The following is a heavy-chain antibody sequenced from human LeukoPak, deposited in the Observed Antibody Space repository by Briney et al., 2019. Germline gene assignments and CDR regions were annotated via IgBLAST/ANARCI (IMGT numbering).Heavy chain of an antibody. V-gene: IGHV4-38-2*02. CDR1: GYSISSGYY. Sequence: TASETLSLTCTVSGYSISSGYYWGWIPQPPVKGLEWIGSIYHSGSTYYNPSLKSRVTISVDTSKNQFSLKLSSVTAADTAVYYCASLDCSSTSCQFHPWGQGTLVTVSS. CDR3: ASLDCSSTSCQFHP. J-gene: IGHJ5*02. CDR2: IYHSGST. D-gene: IGHD2-2*01.